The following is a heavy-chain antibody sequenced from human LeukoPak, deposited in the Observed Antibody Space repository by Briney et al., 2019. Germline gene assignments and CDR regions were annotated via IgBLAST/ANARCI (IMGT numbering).Heavy chain of an antibody. D-gene: IGHD6-19*01. Sequence: GIIYPGDSDTRYSPSFQGQVTISADKSINTAYLQWSSLKASDTAMYYCARYADRKWLTFDYWGQGTLVTVSS. CDR3: ARYADRKWLTFDY. V-gene: IGHV5-51*01. CDR2: IYPGDSDT. J-gene: IGHJ4*02.